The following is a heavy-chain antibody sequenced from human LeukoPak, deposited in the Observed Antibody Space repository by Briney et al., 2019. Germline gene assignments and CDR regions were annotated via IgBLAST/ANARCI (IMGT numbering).Heavy chain of an antibody. J-gene: IGHJ5*02. CDR1: GYTFTGYY. Sequence: ASVKVSCKASGYTFTGYYIYWLRRAPGQGLEWIGWINPNTAGTKYAQKFQGRVTMTMDMSINTAYMELSRLRPDDTAVYYCARGHLGYCTNGVCEHWFDPWGQGTLVTVSS. D-gene: IGHD2-8*01. CDR3: ARGHLGYCTNGVCEHWFDP. CDR2: INPNTAGT. V-gene: IGHV1-2*02.